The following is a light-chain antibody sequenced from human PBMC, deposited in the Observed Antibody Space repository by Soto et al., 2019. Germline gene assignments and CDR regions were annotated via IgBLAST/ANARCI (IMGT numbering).Light chain of an antibody. J-gene: IGLJ3*02. CDR2: DVS. CDR3: CSYAGSYSWV. Sequence: QSALTQPRSVPGSPGQSVTISCSGTSSDVGGYNYVSWYQQHPGKAPKFMIYDVSKRPSGVPDRFSGSKSGNTASLTISGLQAEDEADYYCCSYAGSYSWVFGGGTKLTVL. CDR1: SSDVGGYNY. V-gene: IGLV2-11*01.